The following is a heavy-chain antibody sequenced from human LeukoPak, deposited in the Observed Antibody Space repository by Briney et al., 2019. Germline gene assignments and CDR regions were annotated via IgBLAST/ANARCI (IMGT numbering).Heavy chain of an antibody. CDR1: GYTFTSYY. CDR3: ARGNPGIAVAGTIDY. Sequence: ASVTVSCKASGYTFTSYYMHWVRQAPGQGLEWMGIINPSGGSTSYAQKFQGRVTMTRDTSTSTVYMELSSLRSEDTAVYYCARGNPGIAVAGTIDYWGQGTLSPSPQ. CDR2: INPSGGST. V-gene: IGHV1-46*01. J-gene: IGHJ4*02. D-gene: IGHD6-19*01.